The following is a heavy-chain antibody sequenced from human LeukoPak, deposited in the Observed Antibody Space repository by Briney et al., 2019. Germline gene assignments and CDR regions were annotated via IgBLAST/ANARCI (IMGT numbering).Heavy chain of an antibody. V-gene: IGHV3-30*18. Sequence: PGRSLRLSCAASGFTFSSYGMHWVRQAPGKGLEWVAVISYDGSNKYYADSVKGRFTISRDNSKNTLYLQMNSLRAEDTAVYCCAKPVGKYSSSWYSLGYWGQGTLVTVSS. J-gene: IGHJ4*02. CDR2: ISYDGSNK. CDR1: GFTFSSYG. D-gene: IGHD6-13*01. CDR3: AKPVGKYSSSWYSLGY.